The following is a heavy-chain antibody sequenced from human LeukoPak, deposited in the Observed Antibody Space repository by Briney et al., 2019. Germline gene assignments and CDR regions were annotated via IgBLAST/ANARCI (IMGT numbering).Heavy chain of an antibody. V-gene: IGHV4-61*02. CDR1: GGSISSGTHY. D-gene: IGHD6-19*01. Sequence: PSQTLSLTCDVSGGSISSGTHYWTWIRQPVGKGLEWSGRVFTSGSPTYNPSLESRVVISIDKSKNQFSLKLSSVTAADTAVYYCARRPHYSSAFFDYWGQGTLVTVSS. CDR3: ARRPHYSSAFFDY. J-gene: IGHJ4*02. CDR2: VFTSGSP.